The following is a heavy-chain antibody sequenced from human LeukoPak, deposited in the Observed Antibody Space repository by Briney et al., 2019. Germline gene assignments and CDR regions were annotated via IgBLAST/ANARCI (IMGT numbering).Heavy chain of an antibody. V-gene: IGHV3-48*03. CDR3: ARGRYYYDSSGYYYFDY. J-gene: IGHJ4*02. D-gene: IGHD3-22*01. CDR1: GFTFSSYE. Sequence: PGGSLRLSCAASGFTFSSYEMNWVRQAPGQGLELVSYISRSGSTIYYADSVKGRFTISRENAKNSLYLQMNSLRAEDTAVYYCARGRYYYDSSGYYYFDYWGQGSLVTVSS. CDR2: ISRSGSTI.